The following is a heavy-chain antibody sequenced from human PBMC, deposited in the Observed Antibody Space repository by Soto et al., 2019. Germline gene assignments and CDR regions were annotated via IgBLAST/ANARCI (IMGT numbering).Heavy chain of an antibody. D-gene: IGHD6-13*01. CDR2: IHHSGST. V-gene: IGHV4-39*07. Sequence: SETLSLTCTVSGDSVNNNDFYWAWIRQPPGKGLEWIGEIHHSGSTNYNPSLKSRVTFSIDTSKRQFSLKVRSVTAADTAVYYCARGKRGSSWYRGEEKYYYYGMDVWGQGTPVTVSS. CDR1: GDSVNNNDFY. CDR3: ARGKRGSSWYRGEEKYYYYGMDV. J-gene: IGHJ6*02.